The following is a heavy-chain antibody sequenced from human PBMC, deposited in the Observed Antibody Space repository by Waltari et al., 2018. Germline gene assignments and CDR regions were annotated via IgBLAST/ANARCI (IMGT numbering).Heavy chain of an antibody. CDR3: ARGGRLNWFDP. CDR2: INHSGST. Sequence: QVQLQQWGAGLLKPSETLSLTCAVYGGSFSGYYWSWIRQPPGKGLEWIGEINHSGSTNYNPSLKSRVTISVDTSKNQFSLKLSSVTAADTAVYDCARGGRLNWFDPWGQGTLVTVSS. D-gene: IGHD1-26*01. V-gene: IGHV4-34*01. CDR1: GGSFSGYY. J-gene: IGHJ5*02.